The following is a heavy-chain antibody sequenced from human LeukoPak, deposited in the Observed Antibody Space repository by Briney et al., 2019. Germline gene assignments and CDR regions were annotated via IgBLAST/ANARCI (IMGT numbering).Heavy chain of an antibody. CDR1: AESFSGYY. Sequence: PSETLSLTCAVYAESFSGYYCSWIRQPPRKGLEWIGEIDHSGSTNYNPSLQSRVTISVDTSKNQFSLKVSSVSAADTAVYYCARGNRPYGEHEAFDIWGHGTTVTVSP. CDR3: ARGNRPYGEHEAFDI. J-gene: IGHJ3*02. CDR2: IDHSGST. V-gene: IGHV4-34*01. D-gene: IGHD3-10*01.